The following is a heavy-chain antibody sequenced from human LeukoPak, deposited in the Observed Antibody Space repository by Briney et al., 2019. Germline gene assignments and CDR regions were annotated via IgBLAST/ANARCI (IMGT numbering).Heavy chain of an antibody. Sequence: GGSLRLSCAASGFTFSDYYMSWIRQAPGKGLEWVSHISSSGSTIYYADSVKGRFTISRDNAKNSLYLQMNSLRAEDTAVYYCARDENSSGWYYEPRYYYYGMDVWGQGTTVTVSS. D-gene: IGHD6-19*01. CDR2: ISSSGSTI. V-gene: IGHV3-11*01. CDR3: ARDENSSGWYYEPRYYYYGMDV. J-gene: IGHJ6*02. CDR1: GFTFSDYY.